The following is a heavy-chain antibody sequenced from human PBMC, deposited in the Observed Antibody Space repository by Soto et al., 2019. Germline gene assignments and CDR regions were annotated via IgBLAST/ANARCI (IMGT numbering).Heavy chain of an antibody. D-gene: IGHD2-21*01. V-gene: IGHV4-4*02. CDR2: IYHSWST. Sequence: QVQLQESGPGLVKPSGTLSLTCAVSGGSIRSSNWWSWVRQPPGKGLELIGEIYHSWSTNYNPSLKSRLTMSLDKSMKHFSEKLSSVTAAEAGAYYCAKNIYSFGCGGQGTLVTASS. J-gene: IGHJ4*02. CDR1: GGSIRSSNW. CDR3: AKNIYSFGC.